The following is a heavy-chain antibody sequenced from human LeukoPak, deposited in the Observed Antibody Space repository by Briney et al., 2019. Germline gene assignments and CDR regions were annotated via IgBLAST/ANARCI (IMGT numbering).Heavy chain of an antibody. J-gene: IGHJ6*03. CDR1: GGTFSSYA. D-gene: IGHD6-25*01. CDR3: ARDVSGYYYYMDV. Sequence: ASVKVSCKASGGTFSSYAISWVRQAPGQGLEWMGGIIPIFGTANYAQKFQGRVTITADESTSTAYMELSSLRSGDTAVYYCARDVSGYYYYMDVWGKGTTVTVSS. V-gene: IGHV1-69*13. CDR2: IIPIFGTA.